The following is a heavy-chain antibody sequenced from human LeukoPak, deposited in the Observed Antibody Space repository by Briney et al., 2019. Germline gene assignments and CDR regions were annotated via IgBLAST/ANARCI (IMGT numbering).Heavy chain of an antibody. D-gene: IGHD3-22*01. Sequence: GGSLRLSCAASGFTFSSHSMSWVRQAPGKGLEWVSGISGSGDNTYYADSVKGRFTISRDNSKNSLYLQMNSLRAEDTAVYYCARGSTYYDSSGQVPFDYWGQGTLVTVSS. J-gene: IGHJ4*02. CDR1: GFTFSSHS. CDR3: ARGSTYYDSSGQVPFDY. V-gene: IGHV3-23*01. CDR2: ISGSGDNT.